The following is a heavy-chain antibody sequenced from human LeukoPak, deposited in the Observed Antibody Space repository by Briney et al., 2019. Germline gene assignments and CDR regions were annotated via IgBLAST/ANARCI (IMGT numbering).Heavy chain of an antibody. CDR3: ASRYYGDYVDY. CDR1: GFTCSSYW. V-gene: IGHV3-7*01. J-gene: IGHJ4*02. CDR2: LKQDTSAK. D-gene: IGHD4-17*01. Sequence: SGGSLRRSCAASGFTCSSYWMSWVRQAQGKGRDWVSNLKQDTSAKHYVASVKRRFPISRHNAKNSLYLQMNSLRAEDTAVYYCASRYYGDYVDYGGQGTLVTVS.